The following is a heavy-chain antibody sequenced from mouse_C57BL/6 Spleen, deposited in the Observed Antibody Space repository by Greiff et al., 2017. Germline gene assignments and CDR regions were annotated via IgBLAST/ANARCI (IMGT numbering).Heavy chain of an antibody. D-gene: IGHD1-1*01. V-gene: IGHV5-17*01. CDR1: GFTFRDYG. J-gene: IGHJ4*01. Sequence: EVQGVESGGGLVKPGGSLKLSCAASGFTFRDYGMHWVRQAPEKGLEWVAYLSSGSSTIYYADTVKGRFTISRDNAKNTLFLQMTSLRSEDTAMYYCAREGSSSYYYAMDYWGQGTSVTVSS. CDR3: AREGSSSYYYAMDY. CDR2: LSSGSSTI.